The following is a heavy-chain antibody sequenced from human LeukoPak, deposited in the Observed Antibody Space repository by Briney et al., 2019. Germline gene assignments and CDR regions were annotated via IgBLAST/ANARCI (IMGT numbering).Heavy chain of an antibody. V-gene: IGHV4-30-4*08. D-gene: IGHD6-13*01. CDR1: GGSISSGDYY. Sequence: SETLSLTCTVSGGSISSGDYYWSWIRQPPGKGLEWIGYIYYSGSTYYNPSLKSRVTISVDTSKNQFSLKLSYVTAADTAVYYCARDRLYSSSWYRFDYWGQGTLVTVSS. CDR3: ARDRLYSSSWYRFDY. CDR2: IYYSGST. J-gene: IGHJ4*02.